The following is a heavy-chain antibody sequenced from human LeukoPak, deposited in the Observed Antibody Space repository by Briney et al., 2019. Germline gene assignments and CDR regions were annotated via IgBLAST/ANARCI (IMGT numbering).Heavy chain of an antibody. CDR3: ARDLNSSGGDY. J-gene: IGHJ4*02. D-gene: IGHD6-19*01. Sequence: SVKVSCKASGGTFSSYAISWVRQAPGQGLEWMGRIIPILGIANYAQKFQGRVTITADKSTSTAYMELSSLRSEDTAVYYCARDLNSSGGDYWGQGTLVTVSS. CDR1: GGTFSSYA. CDR2: IIPILGIA. V-gene: IGHV1-69*04.